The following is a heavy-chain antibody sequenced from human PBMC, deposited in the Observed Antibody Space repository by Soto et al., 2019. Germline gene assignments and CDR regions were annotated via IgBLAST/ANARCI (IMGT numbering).Heavy chain of an antibody. Sequence: EVQLVESGGGLVQPGRSLRLSCAASGFTFDDYAMHWVRQAPGKGLEWVSGISWNSASIGYADSVKGRFTISRDNAKNSLYLQMNSLRAEDTALYYCVRSSGWFDYWGPGTLVTVSS. V-gene: IGHV3-9*01. J-gene: IGHJ4*02. CDR3: VRSSGWFDY. D-gene: IGHD6-19*01. CDR2: ISWNSASI. CDR1: GFTFDDYA.